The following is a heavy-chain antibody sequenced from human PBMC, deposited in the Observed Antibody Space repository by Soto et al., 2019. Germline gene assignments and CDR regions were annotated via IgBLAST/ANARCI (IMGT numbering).Heavy chain of an antibody. D-gene: IGHD3-16*01. J-gene: IGHJ3*02. CDR3: ARRARGTFHGFDI. Sequence: QVQLVQSGAEVKKPGASVKISCKASGYTFINYDIHWVRQAPGQGLEWTGVINPSGGRTDHAQNFQGRVTVTRDTSTSTVYLEVNNLTSDDTAVYYCARRARGTFHGFDIWGQGTMVTVSS. CDR2: INPSGGRT. V-gene: IGHV1-46*01. CDR1: GYTFINYD.